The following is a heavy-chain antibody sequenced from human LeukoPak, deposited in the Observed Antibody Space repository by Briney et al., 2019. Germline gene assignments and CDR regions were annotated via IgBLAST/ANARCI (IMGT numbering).Heavy chain of an antibody. CDR2: ISGSGGST. Sequence: GGSLRLSCAASGFTFSSYAMSWVRQAPGNGREWFSAISGSGGSTYYADSVKGRFNISRDNSKNTLYLQMNSLRAEDTAVYYCAKDRFYGSGYYFDYWGQGTLVTVSS. D-gene: IGHD3-10*01. V-gene: IGHV3-23*01. J-gene: IGHJ4*02. CDR1: GFTFSSYA. CDR3: AKDRFYGSGYYFDY.